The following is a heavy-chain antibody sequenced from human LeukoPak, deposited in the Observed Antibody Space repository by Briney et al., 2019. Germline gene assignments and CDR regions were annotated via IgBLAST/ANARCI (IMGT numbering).Heavy chain of an antibody. CDR2: IFHTGSA. CDR1: GYSISSGYY. J-gene: IGHJ4*02. V-gene: IGHV4-38-2*02. Sequence: SETLSLTCNVSGYSISSGYYWGWIRQPPGKGLEYIGSIFHTGSADYNPSLKSRVTLSVDTSKNQFSLKLNSATAADTAVYYCVREREKQWLFWGQGTLVPVSS. CDR3: VREREKQWLF. D-gene: IGHD6-19*01.